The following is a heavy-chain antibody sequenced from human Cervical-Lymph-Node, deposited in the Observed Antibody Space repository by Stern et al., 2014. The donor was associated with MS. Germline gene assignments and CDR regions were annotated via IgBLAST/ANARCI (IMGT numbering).Heavy chain of an antibody. CDR1: GFTFSSYG. D-gene: IGHD3-10*01. Sequence: VQLVESGGGVVQPGRSLRLTCTVSGFTFSSYGMHWVRQAPGKGLEWVSVISYDGSDTYYAESVKGRFTNSRDNTKNTLYLEMRRLRREDTAVYYCVKRGITEVRGVRLGDYWGPGTLVIVSS. J-gene: IGHJ4*02. V-gene: IGHV3-30*18. CDR3: VKRGITEVRGVRLGDY. CDR2: ISYDGSDT.